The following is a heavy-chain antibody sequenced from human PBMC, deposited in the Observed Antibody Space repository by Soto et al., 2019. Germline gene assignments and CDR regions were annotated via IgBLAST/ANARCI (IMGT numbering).Heavy chain of an antibody. D-gene: IGHD1-1*01. CDR1: GGSISSSSYY. V-gene: IGHV4-39*01. Sequence: PSETLSLTCTVSGGSISSSSYYWGWIRQPPGKGLEWIGSIYYSGSTYYNPSLKSRVTISVDTSKNQFSLKLSSVTAADTAVYYCARTGTPYYYYGMDVWGQGTTVTVSS. CDR2: IYYSGST. J-gene: IGHJ6*02. CDR3: ARTGTPYYYYGMDV.